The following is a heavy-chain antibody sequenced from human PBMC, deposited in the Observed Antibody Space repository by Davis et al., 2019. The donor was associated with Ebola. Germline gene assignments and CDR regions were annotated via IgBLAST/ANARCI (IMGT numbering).Heavy chain of an antibody. J-gene: IGHJ3*02. D-gene: IGHD2-21*02. CDR2: INPNSGGT. Sequence: ASVKVSCKASGYTFTGYYMHWVRQAPGQGLEWMGWINPNSGGTNYAQKFQGRVTMTRDTSISTAYMELSRLRSDDTAVYYCASYCGGDCYYAFDIWGQGTMVTVSS. CDR1: GYTFTGYY. CDR3: ASYCGGDCYYAFDI. V-gene: IGHV1-2*02.